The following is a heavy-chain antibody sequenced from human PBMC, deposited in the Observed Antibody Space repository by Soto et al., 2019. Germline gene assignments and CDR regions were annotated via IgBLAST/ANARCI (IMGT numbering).Heavy chain of an antibody. CDR3: AREEANYYVSGKGWFDP. Sequence: QVQLQESGPGLVKPSETLSLTCTVSGGSISSYYWSWIRQPPGKGLEWIGYIYYSGSTNYNPSLKSRVTISVDTSKNQFSLKRSSVTAADTAVYYCAREEANYYVSGKGWFDPWGQGTLVTVSS. V-gene: IGHV4-59*01. J-gene: IGHJ5*02. CDR2: IYYSGST. D-gene: IGHD3-10*01. CDR1: GGSISSYY.